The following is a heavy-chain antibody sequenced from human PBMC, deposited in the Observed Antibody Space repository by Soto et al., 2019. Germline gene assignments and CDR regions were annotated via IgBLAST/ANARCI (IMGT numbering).Heavy chain of an antibody. V-gene: IGHV3-11*06. Sequence: GALRLSCAASGFTFSDYYMSWSRQAPGKGLEWVSYISSSSSYTNYADSVKGRFTISRDNAKNSLYLQMNSLRAEDTAVYYCARALPGYSGYAGPGWFDPWGQGTLVPV. J-gene: IGHJ5*02. CDR2: ISSSSSYT. CDR3: ARALPGYSGYAGPGWFDP. D-gene: IGHD5-12*01. CDR1: GFTFSDYY.